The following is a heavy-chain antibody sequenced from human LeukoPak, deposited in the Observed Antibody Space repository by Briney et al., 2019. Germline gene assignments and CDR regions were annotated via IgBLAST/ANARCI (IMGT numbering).Heavy chain of an antibody. CDR3: ASGIWMGTVAGGEYNWFDP. V-gene: IGHV1-69*04. CDR2: TIPILGIA. J-gene: IGHJ5*02. Sequence: GASVKVSCKASGGTFSSYAISWVRQAPGQGLEWMGRTIPILGIANYAQKFQGRVTITADKSTSTAYMELSSLRSEDTAVYYCASGIWMGTVAGGEYNWFDPWGQGTLVTVSS. D-gene: IGHD6-19*01. CDR1: GGTFSSYA.